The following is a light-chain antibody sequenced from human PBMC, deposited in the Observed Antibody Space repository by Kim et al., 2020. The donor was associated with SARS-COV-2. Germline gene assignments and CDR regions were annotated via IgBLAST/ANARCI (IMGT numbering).Light chain of an antibody. V-gene: IGKV1-39*01. Sequence: SVGVRVTITCRASQNINRYLNWYQQKPGKAPKLLIYAASNLHSGVPSRFSGSGSGTDYTLTISSLQPEDFAIYYCQQSYTNPTWTFGQGTKVEIK. CDR3: QQSYTNPTWT. J-gene: IGKJ1*01. CDR2: AAS. CDR1: QNINRY.